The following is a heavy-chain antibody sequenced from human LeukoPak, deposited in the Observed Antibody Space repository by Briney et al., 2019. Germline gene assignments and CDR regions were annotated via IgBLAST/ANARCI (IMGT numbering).Heavy chain of an antibody. V-gene: IGHV4-59*08. CDR1: GGSMSSHA. J-gene: IGHJ4*02. Sequence: SETLSLTCTVSGGSMSSHAWIWIRQPPGKGLEWIAYIYYSGSTNYNPSLKSRVTISVDTSKNQFSLKLSSVTAADTAVYYCARHTGSGYYDYWGQGTLVSVSS. D-gene: IGHD3-22*01. CDR3: ARHTGSGYYDY. CDR2: IYYSGST.